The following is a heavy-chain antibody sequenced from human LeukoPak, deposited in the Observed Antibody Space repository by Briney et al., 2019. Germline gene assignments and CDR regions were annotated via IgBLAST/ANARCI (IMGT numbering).Heavy chain of an antibody. CDR1: GFTFSSYA. CDR3: AKDSSYDSSGIEDY. D-gene: IGHD3-22*01. V-gene: IGHV3-23*01. CDR2: ISGSGGST. Sequence: TGGSLRLSCAASGFTFSSYAMSWVRQAPGKGLEWVSAISGSGGSTYYADSVKGRFTISRDNSKNTLYLQMNSLRAEDTALYYCAKDSSYDSSGIEDYWGQGTLVTVSS. J-gene: IGHJ4*02.